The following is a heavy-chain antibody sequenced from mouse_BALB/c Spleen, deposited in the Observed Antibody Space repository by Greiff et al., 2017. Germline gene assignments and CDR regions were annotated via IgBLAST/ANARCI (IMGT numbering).Heavy chain of an antibody. CDR2: IWAGGST. Sequence: VHLVESGPGLVAPSQSLSITCTVSGFSLTSYGVHWVRQPPGKGLEWLGVIWAGGSTNYNSALMSRLSISKDNSKSQVFLKMNSLQTDDTAMYYCARVSTMITTDFYYYAMDYWGQGTSVTVSS. V-gene: IGHV2-9*02. CDR3: ARVSTMITTDFYYYAMDY. D-gene: IGHD2-4*01. CDR1: GFSLTSYG. J-gene: IGHJ4*01.